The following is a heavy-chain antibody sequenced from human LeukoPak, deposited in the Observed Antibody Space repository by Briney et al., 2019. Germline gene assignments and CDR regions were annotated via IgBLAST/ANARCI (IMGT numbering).Heavy chain of an antibody. CDR3: TPYRDRNWFDP. CDR1: GFTFSGSA. V-gene: IGHV3-73*01. J-gene: IGHJ5*02. CDR2: ISSKANSYAT. Sequence: GGSLRLSCAAPGFTFSGSALHWVRQASGKGLEWVGRISSKANSYATTYAASVNGRFTISRDDSKNTAYLQMNSLKTEDTAVYYCTPYRDRNWFDPWGQGTLVTVSS. D-gene: IGHD5-24*01.